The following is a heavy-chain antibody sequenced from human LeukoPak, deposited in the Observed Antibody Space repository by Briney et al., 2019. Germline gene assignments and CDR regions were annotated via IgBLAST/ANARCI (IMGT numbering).Heavy chain of an antibody. Sequence: GASVKVSCKASGYTFTGYYMHWVRQAPGQGLEWMGWINPNSGGTNYAQKFQGWVTMTRDTSISTAYMELSRLRSDDTAVYYCARHMREFWSRRQPGDAFDIWGQGTMVTVSS. CDR2: INPNSGGT. D-gene: IGHD3-3*01. CDR3: ARHMREFWSRRQPGDAFDI. J-gene: IGHJ3*02. V-gene: IGHV1-2*04. CDR1: GYTFTGYY.